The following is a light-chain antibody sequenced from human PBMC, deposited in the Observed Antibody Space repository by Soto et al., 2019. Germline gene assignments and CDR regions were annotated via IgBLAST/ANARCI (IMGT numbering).Light chain of an antibody. V-gene: IGKV1-5*01. J-gene: IGKJ1*01. Sequence: DIQMTQSPSTLSASVGDRVTITCRASQSISSWLAWYQQKPGKATKLLIYDASSLESGVPSRVSGSGSGTEFTLTIDSLQPDDFATYYCQEYKSYSWTFGQGTKVDIK. CDR1: QSISSW. CDR2: DAS. CDR3: QEYKSYSWT.